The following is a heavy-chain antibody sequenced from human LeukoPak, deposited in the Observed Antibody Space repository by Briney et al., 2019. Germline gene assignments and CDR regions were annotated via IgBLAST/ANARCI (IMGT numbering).Heavy chain of an antibody. CDR1: GFTFSSYG. D-gene: IGHD2-15*01. V-gene: IGHV3-30*02. Sequence: PGGSLRLSCAASGFTFSSYGMHWVRQAPGKGLEWVACIHYDARNKYYADSVKGRFTISRDNSKNTLYLQMNSLRAVDAAVYYCARAPVTSCRGAFCYPFDIWGQGTLVTVSS. CDR3: ARAPVTSCRGAFCYPFDI. J-gene: IGHJ4*02. CDR2: IHYDARNK.